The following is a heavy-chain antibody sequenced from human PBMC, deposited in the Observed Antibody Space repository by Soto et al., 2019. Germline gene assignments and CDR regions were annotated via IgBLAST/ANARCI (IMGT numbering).Heavy chain of an antibody. V-gene: IGHV1-3*01. D-gene: IGHD5-18*01. CDR2: INAGNGNT. CDR3: ARDCSRNRRYSYWYFDL. Sequence: ASVKVSCKASGYTFTSYAMHWVRQAPGQRLEWMGWINAGNGNTKYSQKFQGRVTITRDTSASTAYMELSSLRSEDTAVYYCARDCSRNRRYSYWYFDLWGRGTLVTVSS. J-gene: IGHJ2*01. CDR1: GYTFTSYA.